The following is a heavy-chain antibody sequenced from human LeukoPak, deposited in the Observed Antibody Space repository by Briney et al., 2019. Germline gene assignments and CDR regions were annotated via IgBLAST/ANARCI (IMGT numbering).Heavy chain of an antibody. CDR3: ARGLTLAVAGFDP. D-gene: IGHD6-19*01. J-gene: IGHJ5*02. CDR1: GGSISSYY. CDR2: IYYSGST. V-gene: IGHV4-59*01. Sequence: PSETLSLTCTVSGGSISSYYWSWIRQPPGKGLEWIGYIYYSGSTNYNPSLKSRVTISVDTSKNRFSLKLSSVTAADTAVYYCARGLTLAVAGFDPWGQGTLVTVSS.